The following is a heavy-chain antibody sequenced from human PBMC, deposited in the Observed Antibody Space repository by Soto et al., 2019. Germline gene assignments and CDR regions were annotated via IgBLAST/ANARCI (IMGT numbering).Heavy chain of an antibody. CDR3: TPAAPRGEYDC. D-gene: IGHD6-25*01. CDR2: IYGGDST. V-gene: IGHV3-66*01. CDR1: GFTVTRKF. J-gene: IGHJ4*02. Sequence: GSLRLSCAASGFTVTRKFTSWVRQVPGMGMEWGSVIYGGDSTSYADSVKGRLTVSRDNAKNTIYPQMKSLSSVYTATYYWTPAAPRGEYDCWGQGTLVIVSS.